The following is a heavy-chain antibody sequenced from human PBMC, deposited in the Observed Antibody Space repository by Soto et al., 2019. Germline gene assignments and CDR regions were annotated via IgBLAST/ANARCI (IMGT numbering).Heavy chain of an antibody. CDR3: ARDLFNYYDSSGYAQPDY. D-gene: IGHD3-22*01. V-gene: IGHV3-33*01. Sequence: GGSLRLSCAASGFTFSSYGMHWVRQAPGKGLEWVAVIWYDGSNKYYADSVKGRFTISRDNSKNTLYLQMNSLRAEDTAVYYCARDLFNYYDSSGYAQPDYWGQGTLVTVSS. J-gene: IGHJ4*02. CDR2: IWYDGSNK. CDR1: GFTFSSYG.